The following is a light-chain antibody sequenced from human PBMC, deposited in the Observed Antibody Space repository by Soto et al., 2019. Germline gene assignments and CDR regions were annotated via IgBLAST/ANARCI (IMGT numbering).Light chain of an antibody. CDR3: NSYTGANPLV. J-gene: IGLJ3*02. CDR2: DVT. Sequence: QSALTQPASVSGSPGQSITISCTGTSSDVGGYNHVSWYQQHPGKAPKLMIYDVTDRPSGVSNRFSGPKSGNTASLSISGLQAEDEADYYCNSYTGANPLVFGGGTELTVL. CDR1: SSDVGGYNH. V-gene: IGLV2-14*03.